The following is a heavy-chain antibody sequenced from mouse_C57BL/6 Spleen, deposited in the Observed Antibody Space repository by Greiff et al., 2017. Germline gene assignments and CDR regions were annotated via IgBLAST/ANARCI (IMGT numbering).Heavy chain of an antibody. CDR2: ISSGSSTI. CDR3: ARPPLDSSGSSYWYFDV. D-gene: IGHD3-2*02. J-gene: IGHJ1*03. Sequence: EVQGVESGGGLVKPGGSLKLSCAASGFTFSDYGMHWVRQAPEKGLEWVAYISSGSSTIYYADTVKGRFTISRDNAKNTLFLQMTSLRSEDTAMYYCARPPLDSSGSSYWYFDVWGTGTTVTVSS. CDR1: GFTFSDYG. V-gene: IGHV5-17*01.